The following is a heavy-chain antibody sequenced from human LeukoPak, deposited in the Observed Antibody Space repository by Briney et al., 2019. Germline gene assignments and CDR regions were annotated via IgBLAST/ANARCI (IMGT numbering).Heavy chain of an antibody. J-gene: IGHJ6*04. D-gene: IGHD1-26*01. CDR3: ACLVGATQDV. Sequence: GGSLRLSCAASGFTFSSYSMNWVRQAPGKGLEWVSSISSTSTYIYYADSVKGRFTISRDNAKNSLYLQMNSLRAEDTAVYYCACLVGATQDVWGNGTTVSVSS. CDR2: ISSTSTYI. V-gene: IGHV3-21*01. CDR1: GFTFSSYS.